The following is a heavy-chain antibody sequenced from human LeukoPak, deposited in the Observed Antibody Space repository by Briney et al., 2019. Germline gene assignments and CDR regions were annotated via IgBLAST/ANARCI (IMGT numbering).Heavy chain of an antibody. D-gene: IGHD4-23*01. Sequence: ASVKVSCKASGYTFTSYYMHWVRQAPGQGLEWLGLINPNGGRTSYAQNFQGRVTMTRDTSTTTVYLELSSLRSEDTAVYYCARDMSTRVTPISYAIDVWGQGTMVTVSS. CDR1: GYTFTSYY. CDR2: INPNGGRT. V-gene: IGHV1-46*01. CDR3: ARDMSTRVTPISYAIDV. J-gene: IGHJ3*01.